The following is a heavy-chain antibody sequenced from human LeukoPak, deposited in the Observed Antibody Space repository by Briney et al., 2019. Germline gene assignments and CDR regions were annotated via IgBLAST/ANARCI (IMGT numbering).Heavy chain of an antibody. CDR3: AREFRTLRKSPPNYYYYYMDV. CDR1: GGSISSGDYY. D-gene: IGHD2-2*01. J-gene: IGHJ6*03. CDR2: IYSSGTT. Sequence: SQTLSLTCTVSGGSISSGDYYWSWIRQPAGKRLEWIGRIYSSGTTNYNPSLKSRVTISVDTSKNQFSLKLNSVTAADTAVYYCAREFRTLRKSPPNYYYYYMDVWGKGTTVTVSS. V-gene: IGHV4-61*02.